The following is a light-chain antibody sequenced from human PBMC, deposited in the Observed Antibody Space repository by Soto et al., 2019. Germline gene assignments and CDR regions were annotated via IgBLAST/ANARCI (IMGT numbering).Light chain of an antibody. CDR2: KAS. V-gene: IGKV1-5*03. CDR1: QSISSW. J-gene: IGKJ1*01. Sequence: DIQMTQSPSTLSASIGDRVTITCRASQSISSWLSWYQQKPGKAPKLLIYKASTLQTGVPSRFSGTGSGTEFTLTISSLQPDDFAPYYCQQSDSVWTFGQGTQVEIK. CDR3: QQSDSVWT.